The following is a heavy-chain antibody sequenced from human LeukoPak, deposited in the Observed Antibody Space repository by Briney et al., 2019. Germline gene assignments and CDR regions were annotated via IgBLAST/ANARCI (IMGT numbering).Heavy chain of an antibody. CDR2: INHSEST. CDR1: NGSFSGYY. D-gene: IGHD6-13*01. CDR3: ARENSLGSSWTVFDY. V-gene: IGHV4-34*01. Sequence: SETLSLTCAVYNGSFSGYYWSWIRQPPGKGLEWIGEINHSESTNYNPSLKSRVTISVDTSKNQFSLKPSSVTAADTAVYYCARENSLGSSWTVFDYWGQGTLVTVSS. J-gene: IGHJ4*02.